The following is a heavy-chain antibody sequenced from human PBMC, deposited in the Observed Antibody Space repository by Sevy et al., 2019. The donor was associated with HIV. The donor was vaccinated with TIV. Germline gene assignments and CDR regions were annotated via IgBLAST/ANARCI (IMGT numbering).Heavy chain of an antibody. D-gene: IGHD6-19*01. Sequence: GGSLRLSCAASGFSFSGYGMHWVRQAPGKGLEWVAVIWYDGSNKEYADSVKGRFTISRDNSKNTLYLQMNSLRAEDTAVYHCARESIAVAGIGYYFKYWGQGTLVTVSS. V-gene: IGHV3-33*01. CDR3: ARESIAVAGIGYYFKY. J-gene: IGHJ4*02. CDR2: IWYDGSNK. CDR1: GFSFSGYG.